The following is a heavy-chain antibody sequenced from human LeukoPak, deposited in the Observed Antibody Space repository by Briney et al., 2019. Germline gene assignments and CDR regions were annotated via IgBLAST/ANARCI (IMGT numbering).Heavy chain of an antibody. CDR2: ISSSSYI. V-gene: IGHV3-21*01. CDR3: ASYPAYCSSTSCYSG. D-gene: IGHD2-2*01. CDR1: GFTFSSYS. Sequence: GGSLRLSCAASGFTFSSYSMNWVRQAPGKGLEWVSSISSSSYIYYADSVKGRFTISRDNAKNSLYLQMNSLRAEDTAVYYCASYPAYCSSTSCYSGWGQGTLVTVSS. J-gene: IGHJ4*02.